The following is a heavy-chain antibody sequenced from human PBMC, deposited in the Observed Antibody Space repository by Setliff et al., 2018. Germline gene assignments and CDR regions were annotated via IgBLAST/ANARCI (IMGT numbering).Heavy chain of an antibody. CDR2: INPNSGGT. CDR1: GYTFTGYY. CDR3: AGGETPNTYLYTFGGVIVAAEYFQH. Sequence: GASVKVSCKASGYTFTGYYMHWVRQAPGQGLEWMGWINPNSGGTNYAQKFQGRVTMTRDTSISTAYMELSRLRSDDTAVYYCAGGETPNTYLYTFGGVIVAAEYFQHWGQGTLVTVSS. V-gene: IGHV1-2*02. J-gene: IGHJ1*01. D-gene: IGHD3-16*02.